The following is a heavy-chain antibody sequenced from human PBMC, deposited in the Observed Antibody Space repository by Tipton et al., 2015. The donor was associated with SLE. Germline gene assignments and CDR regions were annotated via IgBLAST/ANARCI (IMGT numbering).Heavy chain of an antibody. CDR1: GGSISSSSYY. Sequence: TLSLTCTVSGGSISSSSYYWSWIRQPPGKGLEWIGYIYYSGSTNYNPSLKSRVTISVDTSKNQFSLKLSSVTAADTAVYYCARVMPGTDAFDIWGQGTMVTVSS. CDR3: ARVMPGTDAFDI. CDR2: IYYSGST. D-gene: IGHD2-2*01. J-gene: IGHJ3*02. V-gene: IGHV4-61*01.